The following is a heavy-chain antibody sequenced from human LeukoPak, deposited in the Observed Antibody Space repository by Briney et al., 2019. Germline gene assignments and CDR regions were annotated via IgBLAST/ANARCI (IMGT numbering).Heavy chain of an antibody. CDR3: AREWLYYYDSSGYYYGSEYFQH. J-gene: IGHJ1*01. CDR1: GFAFSSYS. D-gene: IGHD3-22*01. V-gene: IGHV3-21*01. Sequence: GGSLRLSCAASGFAFSSYSMNWVRQAPGKGLEWVSSISSSISNIYYADSVKGRFTISRDNAKNSLYLQMNSLRAEDTAVYYCAREWLYYYDSSGYYYGSEYFQHWGQGTLVTVSS. CDR2: ISSSISNI.